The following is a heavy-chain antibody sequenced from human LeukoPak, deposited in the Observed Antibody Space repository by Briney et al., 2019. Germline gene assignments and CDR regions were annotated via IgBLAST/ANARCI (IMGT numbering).Heavy chain of an antibody. CDR2: ISWNSGSI. Sequence: GGSLRLSCAASGFTFDDNAMHWDRQAPGKGLEWVSGISWNSGSIGYADSVKGRFTISRDNAKNSLYLQMNSLRAEDTALYYCAKESGSSFYWGQGTLVTVSS. CDR1: GFTFDDNA. V-gene: IGHV3-9*01. CDR3: AKESGSSFY. D-gene: IGHD6-6*01. J-gene: IGHJ4*02.